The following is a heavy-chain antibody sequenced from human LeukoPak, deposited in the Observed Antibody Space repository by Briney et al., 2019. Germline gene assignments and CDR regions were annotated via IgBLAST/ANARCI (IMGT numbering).Heavy chain of an antibody. D-gene: IGHD5-12*01. V-gene: IGHV1-24*01. Sequence: ASVKVSCKVSGYTLTELSMHWVRQAPGKGLEWMGGFDPEDGETIYAQKFQGRVTMTEDTSTDTAYMELSSLRSEDTAVYYCATFGGYSGSAFNYGAQEPRATVSS. CDR3: ATFGGYSGSAFNY. CDR1: GYTLTELS. CDR2: FDPEDGET. J-gene: IGHJ4*02.